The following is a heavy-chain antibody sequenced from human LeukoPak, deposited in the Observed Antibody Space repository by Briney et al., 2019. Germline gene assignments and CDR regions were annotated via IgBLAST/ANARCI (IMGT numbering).Heavy chain of an antibody. CDR1: GGTFSSYA. D-gene: IGHD3-10*01. J-gene: IGHJ4*02. CDR3: LLWFGELFPR. CDR2: IIPIFGTA. Sequence: ASVKVSCKASGGTFSSYAISWVRQAPGQGLEWMGGIIPIFGTANYAQKFQGRVTITADESTSTAYMELSSLRSEDTAVYYCLLWFGELFPRWGQGTLVTVSS. V-gene: IGHV1-69*13.